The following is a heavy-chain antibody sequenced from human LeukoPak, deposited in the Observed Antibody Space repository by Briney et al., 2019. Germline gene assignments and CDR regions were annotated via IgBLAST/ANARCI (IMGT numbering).Heavy chain of an antibody. V-gene: IGHV3-30*01. CDR3: ARDPVVYAILYYFDY. D-gene: IGHD2-8*02. Sequence: GGSLTLSCAASGFTFSSYDMLWVREAPGKGLEWVAVISYDGSNKYYADSVKCRFTISRDNSKNTLYLQMNSLRAEDTAVYYCARDPVVYAILYYFDYWGQGTLVTVSS. CDR1: GFTFSSYD. CDR2: ISYDGSNK. J-gene: IGHJ4*02.